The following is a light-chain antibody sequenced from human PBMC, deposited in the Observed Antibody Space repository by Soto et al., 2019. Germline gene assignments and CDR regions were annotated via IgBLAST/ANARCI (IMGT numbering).Light chain of an antibody. Sequence: QSVLTQPPSVSGDPGQRITISCTGSSSNIGSGHDVHWYQQRPGTAPRLLIYGNTNRPSGVPDRFVASKSGTSASLAITGLQADDEADYYCQSYDGSLSGWVFGGGTKLTVL. CDR2: GNT. V-gene: IGLV1-40*01. CDR3: QSYDGSLSGWV. CDR1: SSNIGSGHD. J-gene: IGLJ2*01.